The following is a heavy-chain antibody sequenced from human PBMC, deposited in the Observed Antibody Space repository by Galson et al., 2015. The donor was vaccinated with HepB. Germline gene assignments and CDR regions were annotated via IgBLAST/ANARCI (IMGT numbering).Heavy chain of an antibody. CDR2: INPNSGGT. V-gene: IGHV1-2*04. J-gene: IGHJ5*02. Sequence: SVKVSCKASGYTFTSYDINWVRQATGQGLEWMGWINPNSGGTNYAQKFQGWVTMTRDTSISTAYMELSRLRSDDTAVYYCARDSVVVAATPSPHTRFDPWGQGTLVTVSS. D-gene: IGHD2-15*01. CDR3: ARDSVVVAATPSPHTRFDP. CDR1: GYTFTSYD.